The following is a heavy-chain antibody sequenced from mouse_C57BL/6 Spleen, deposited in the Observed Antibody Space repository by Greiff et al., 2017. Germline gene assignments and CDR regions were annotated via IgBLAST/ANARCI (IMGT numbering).Heavy chain of an antibody. J-gene: IGHJ1*03. V-gene: IGHV1-26*01. CDR2: INPNNGGT. CDR3: ARHLYGSSFHWYFDV. D-gene: IGHD1-1*01. CDR1: GYTFTDYY. Sequence: EVQLQQSGPELVKPGASVKISCKASGYTFTDYYMNWVKQSHGKSLEWIGDINPNNGGTSYNQKFKGKATLTVDKSSSTAYMELRSLTSEDSAVYYCARHLYGSSFHWYFDVWGTGTTVTVSS.